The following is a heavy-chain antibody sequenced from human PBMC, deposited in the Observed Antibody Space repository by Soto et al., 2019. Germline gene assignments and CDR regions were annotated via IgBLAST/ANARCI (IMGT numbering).Heavy chain of an antibody. Sequence: QVHLVQSGAEVKKPGASVQVSCKASGYSFTSYGISWVRQAAGQGIEWMAWISGYNGKTRFAPKYQGRLTMTIDTSPSTAYMALRSLRSDDAAMYYCARDKIVNTDTWFELWGQGTLVTVSS. D-gene: IGHD5-18*01. J-gene: IGHJ5*02. V-gene: IGHV1-18*01. CDR3: ARDKIVNTDTWFEL. CDR2: ISGYNGKT. CDR1: GYSFTSYG.